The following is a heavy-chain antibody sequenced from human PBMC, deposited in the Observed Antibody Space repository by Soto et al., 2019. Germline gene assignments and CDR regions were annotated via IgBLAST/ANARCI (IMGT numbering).Heavy chain of an antibody. Sequence: GGSLRLSXAASGFTFSSYGMHWVRQAPGKGLEWVAVISYDGSNKYYADSVKGRFTISRDNSKNTLYLQMNSLRAEDTAVYYCAKDAFMFSTYGGNSDYYYYGMDVWGQGTTVTVSS. D-gene: IGHD4-17*01. CDR2: ISYDGSNK. V-gene: IGHV3-30*18. CDR3: AKDAFMFSTYGGNSDYYYYGMDV. CDR1: GFTFSSYG. J-gene: IGHJ6*02.